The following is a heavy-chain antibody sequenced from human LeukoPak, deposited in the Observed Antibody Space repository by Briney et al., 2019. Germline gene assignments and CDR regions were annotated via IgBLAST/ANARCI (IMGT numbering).Heavy chain of an antibody. V-gene: IGHV4-59*01. CDR2: MYYSGST. D-gene: IGHD3-10*01. J-gene: IGHJ4*02. CDR1: GGSISSYY. CDR3: ARGIGGYYGSGSYLPPPFDY. Sequence: SETLSLTCTVSGGSISSYYWSWIRQPPEKGLEWIGYMYYSGSTNYNPSLKSRVAISVDTSKNQVSLTLHSVTAADTAVYFCARGIGGYYGSGSYLPPPFDYWGQGTLVTVSS.